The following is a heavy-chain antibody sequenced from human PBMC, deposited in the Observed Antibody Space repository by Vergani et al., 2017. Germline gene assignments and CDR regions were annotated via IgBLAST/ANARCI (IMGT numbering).Heavy chain of an antibody. CDR1: GFSVSTSGMR. V-gene: IGHV2-70*04. D-gene: IGHD1-7*01. CDR3: VYRKTECGTTGCFYPFYYYYYMDV. CDR2: IEWDDDE. J-gene: IGHJ6*03. Sequence: QVTLKESGPALVKPTQTLTLTCTFSGFSVSTSGMRASWIRQPPGKALEWLARIEWDDDEFYTTSLKTRLKIAKDTSQNQVVFTMTDVDPVDTGTYYCVYRKTECGTTGCFYPFYYYYYMDVWGKGTTVTVSS.